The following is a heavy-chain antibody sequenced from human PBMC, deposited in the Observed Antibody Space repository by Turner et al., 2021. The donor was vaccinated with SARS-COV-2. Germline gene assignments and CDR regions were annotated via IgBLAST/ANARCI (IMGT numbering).Heavy chain of an antibody. Sequence: EVQLVESGGGLVKPGGSLRLSCAASGFTFDDYAMHWVRQAPGKGLEWVSVISWSSAGIGYADSVKGRFTISRDNAKNSLYLQMNSLRAEDTALYYCAKDMVRGVIYYYYGMDVWGQGTTVTVSS. CDR3: AKDMVRGVIYYYYGMDV. D-gene: IGHD3-10*01. V-gene: IGHV3-9*01. J-gene: IGHJ6*02. CDR2: ISWSSAGI. CDR1: GFTFDDYA.